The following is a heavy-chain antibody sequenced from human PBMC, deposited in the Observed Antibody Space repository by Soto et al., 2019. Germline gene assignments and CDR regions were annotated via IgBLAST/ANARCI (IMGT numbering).Heavy chain of an antibody. Sequence: SETLSLTCTVSGDSINTYYWSWIRPPSGKGLEWIGHIYRSGTTRYNPSVESRVTISVDTSKNQFSLELTSVTAADTAVYYCAKIPRDFCGGDCYSENWGQGTLVTVSS. D-gene: IGHD2-21*02. V-gene: IGHV4-59*01. CDR1: GDSINTYY. J-gene: IGHJ4*02. CDR3: AKIPRDFCGGDCYSEN. CDR2: IYRSGTT.